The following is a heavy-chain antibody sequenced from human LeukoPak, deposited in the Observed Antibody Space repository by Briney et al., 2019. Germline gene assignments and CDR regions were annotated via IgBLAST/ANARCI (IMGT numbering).Heavy chain of an antibody. CDR1: GGSISSSNW. Sequence: PSGTLSLTCAVSGGSISSSNWWSWVRQPPGKGLEWIGEIYHSGSTNYNPSLKSRVTISVDKSKNQFSLNLSSVTAADTAVYYCARDPRGYGANAFDYWGQGALVTVSS. CDR3: ARDPRGYGANAFDY. V-gene: IGHV4-4*02. CDR2: IYHSGST. J-gene: IGHJ4*02. D-gene: IGHD4-23*01.